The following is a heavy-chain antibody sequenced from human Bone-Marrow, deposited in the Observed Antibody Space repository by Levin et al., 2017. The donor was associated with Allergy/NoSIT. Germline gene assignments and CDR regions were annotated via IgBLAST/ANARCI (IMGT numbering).Heavy chain of an antibody. J-gene: IGHJ6*02. D-gene: IGHD2-8*01. CDR3: AGGPDYYNGDRYFYYGMDV. V-gene: IGHV1-69*13. CDR2: IIPIFGTP. CDR1: GGAFSSYE. Sequence: VASVKVSCKTSGGAFSSYEISWVRQAPGQGLEWMGGIIPIFGTPTYAQKFQGRVTITADESRSTAYMELSSLRSEDTAVYYCAGGPDYYNGDRYFYYGMDVWGQGTTVTVSS.